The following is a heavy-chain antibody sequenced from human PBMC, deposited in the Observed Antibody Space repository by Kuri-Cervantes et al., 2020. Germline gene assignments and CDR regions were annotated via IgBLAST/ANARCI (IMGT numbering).Heavy chain of an antibody. Sequence: GESLKISCAASGFTFSSYGMHWVRQAPGKGLEWVAIMSYDGSNKYYADSVRGRFTISRDNSKNTLYLQMNSLRAEDTAVYYCARDTYDFWTAYSHGSVQNSYGMDVWGQGTTVTVSS. D-gene: IGHD3-3*01. V-gene: IGHV3-30*19. CDR2: MSYDGSNK. CDR1: GFTFSSYG. CDR3: ARDTYDFWTAYSHGSVQNSYGMDV. J-gene: IGHJ6*02.